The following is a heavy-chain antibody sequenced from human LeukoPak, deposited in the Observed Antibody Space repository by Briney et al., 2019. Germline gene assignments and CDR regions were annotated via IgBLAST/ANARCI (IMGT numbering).Heavy chain of an antibody. J-gene: IGHJ4*02. V-gene: IGHV4-34*01. D-gene: IGHD3-22*01. CDR3: ARESYPDYYDNSAYCYFDY. CDR1: GGFFSGYY. CDR2: INHSGST. Sequence: SETLSLTCAVYGGFFSGYYWRWTRQPPGKGREWIVEINHSGSTNYNPSLKSRVTISVDTSKNQFSLKLSSVTAADTAVYYCARESYPDYYDNSAYCYFDYWGQGTLVTVSS.